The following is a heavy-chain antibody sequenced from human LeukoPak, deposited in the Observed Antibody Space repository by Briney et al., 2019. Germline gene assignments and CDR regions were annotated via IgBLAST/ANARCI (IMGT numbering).Heavy chain of an antibody. J-gene: IGHJ3*02. CDR3: ARARITVVRAPDSDI. D-gene: IGHD3-10*01. V-gene: IGHV3-30*03. Sequence: PGGSLRLSCAASGFTVSSNYMSWVRQAPGKGLEWVAVISYDGSNKYYADSVKGRFTISRDRSKNTLYLQMNSLRLEDTAVYYCARARITVVRAPDSDIWGQGTMVSVSS. CDR1: GFTVSSNY. CDR2: ISYDGSNK.